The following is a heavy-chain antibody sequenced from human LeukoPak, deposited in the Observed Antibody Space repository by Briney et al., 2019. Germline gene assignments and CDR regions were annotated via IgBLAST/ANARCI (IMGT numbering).Heavy chain of an antibody. Sequence: ASVKVSCKASGGTFSSYAISWVRQAPGQGLEWMGRIIPIFGTANYAQKFQGRVTITTDESTSTAYMELSSLRSEDTAVYYCARATFYDSSGYYYLWSFDIWGQGTMVTVPS. D-gene: IGHD3-22*01. CDR3: ARATFYDSSGYYYLWSFDI. V-gene: IGHV1-69*05. CDR1: GGTFSSYA. CDR2: IIPIFGTA. J-gene: IGHJ3*02.